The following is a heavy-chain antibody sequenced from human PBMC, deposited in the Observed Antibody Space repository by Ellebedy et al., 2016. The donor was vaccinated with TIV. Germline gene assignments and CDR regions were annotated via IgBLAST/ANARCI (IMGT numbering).Heavy chain of an antibody. CDR2: IHSDGRTT. D-gene: IGHD5-24*01. J-gene: IGHJ4*01. CDR3: ARDPPAITYRTWG. V-gene: IGHV3-74*01. Sequence: GESLKISXAASGFSFSDYSMHWVRQAPGKGLVWVSRIHSDGRTTSYADSVKGRFTISRDSAKNMLYLQMNSLRAEDTAVYYCARDPPAITYRTWGWGHGTLVTVSS. CDR1: GFSFSDYS.